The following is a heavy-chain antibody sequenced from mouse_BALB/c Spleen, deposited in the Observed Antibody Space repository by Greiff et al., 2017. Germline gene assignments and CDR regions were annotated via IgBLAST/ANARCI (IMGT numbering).Heavy chain of an antibody. J-gene: IGHJ1*01. V-gene: IGHV1-31*01. Sequence: VQLQQSGPELVKPGASVKISCKASGYSFTGYYMHWVKQSHVKSLEWIGRINPYNGATSYNQNFKDKASLTVDKSSSTAYMELHSLTSEDSAVYYCARSGYYGSSPLCFDVWGAGTTVTVSS. CDR3: ARSGYYGSSPLCFDV. CDR2: INPYNGAT. D-gene: IGHD1-1*01. CDR1: GYSFTGYY.